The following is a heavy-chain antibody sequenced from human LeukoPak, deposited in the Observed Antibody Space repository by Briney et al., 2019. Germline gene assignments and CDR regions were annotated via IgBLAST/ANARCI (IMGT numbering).Heavy chain of an antibody. CDR3: ARDHTTYCGGDCYSGY. V-gene: IGHV3-30-3*01. J-gene: IGHJ4*02. CDR1: GFTFSNAW. Sequence: PGGSLRLSCAASGFTFSNAWMNWVRQAPGKGLEWVAVISYDGSNKYYADSVKGRFTISRDNSKNTLYLQMNSLRAEDTAVYYCARDHTTYCGGDCYSGYWGQGTLVTVSS. D-gene: IGHD2-21*02. CDR2: ISYDGSNK.